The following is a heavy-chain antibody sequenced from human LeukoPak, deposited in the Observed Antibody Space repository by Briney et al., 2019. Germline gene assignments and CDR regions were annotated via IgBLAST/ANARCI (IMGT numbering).Heavy chain of an antibody. J-gene: IGHJ1*01. V-gene: IGHV3-48*03. CDR2: ISSSGSTI. CDR3: ARDYYGSGSYRFQH. Sequence: GGSLRLSCAASGFISSSYEMNWVRQAPGKGLEWVSYISSSGSTIYYADSVKGRFTISRDNAKNSLYLQMNSLRAEDTAVYYCARDYYGSGSYRFQHWGQGTLVTVSS. D-gene: IGHD3-10*01. CDR1: GFISSSYE.